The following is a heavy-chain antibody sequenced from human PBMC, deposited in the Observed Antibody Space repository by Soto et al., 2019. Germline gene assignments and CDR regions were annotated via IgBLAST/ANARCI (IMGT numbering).Heavy chain of an antibody. V-gene: IGHV1-18*01. CDR2: ISTDNGNT. Sequence: GASVKVSCKASGYTFTSSGISWVRQAPGQGLEWMGWISTDNGNTNYAQHLQGRVSMTTDTSTSTAYMDLRSTLFLQMNSLRAEDTAVYYCARDYYKYYDSSGYYRSPAYWGQGTPVTVSS. J-gene: IGHJ4*02. D-gene: IGHD3-22*01. CDR3: ARDYYKYYDSSGYYRSPAY. CDR1: GYTFTSSG.